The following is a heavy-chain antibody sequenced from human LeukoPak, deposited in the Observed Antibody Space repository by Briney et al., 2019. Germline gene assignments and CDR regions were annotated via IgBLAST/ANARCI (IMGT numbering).Heavy chain of an antibody. CDR3: ATHSSGYDSGNDAFDI. Sequence: SETLSLTCTVSGGSISSGDYYWSWIRQPPGKGLEWIGYIYYSGSTYYNPSLKSRVTISVDTFKDRFSLKLSSVTAADTAVYYCATHSSGYDSGNDAFDIWGQGTMVTVSS. CDR1: GGSISSGDYY. D-gene: IGHD3-22*01. V-gene: IGHV4-30-4*08. CDR2: IYYSGST. J-gene: IGHJ3*02.